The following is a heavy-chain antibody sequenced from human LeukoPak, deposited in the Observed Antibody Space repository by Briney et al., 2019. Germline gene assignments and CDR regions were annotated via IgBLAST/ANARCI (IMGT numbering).Heavy chain of an antibody. D-gene: IGHD3-9*01. CDR2: INAGNGNT. CDR1: GYTFTSYA. Sequence: ASVKVSCKASGYTFTSYAMHWVRQAPGQRREWMGWINAGNGNTKYSQKFQGRVTIPRDTSASTASMALSSLRSDDKDVYYCARETYYDILTGDNELDYWGQGTLVTVSS. V-gene: IGHV1-3*01. CDR3: ARETYYDILTGDNELDY. J-gene: IGHJ4*02.